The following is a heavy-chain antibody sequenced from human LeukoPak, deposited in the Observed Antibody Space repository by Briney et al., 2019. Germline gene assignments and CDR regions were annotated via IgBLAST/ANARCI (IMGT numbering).Heavy chain of an antibody. CDR1: GGSISSSSYY. D-gene: IGHD5-18*01. CDR2: IYYSGST. J-gene: IGHJ4*02. Sequence: SETLSLTCTVSGGSISSSSYYWGWIRQPPGKGLEWIGSIYYSGSTYYNPSLKSRVTISVDTSKNQFSLKLSSVTAADTAVYYCVRGGGYSYGSFDYWGQGTLVTVSS. CDR3: VRGGGYSYGSFDY. V-gene: IGHV4-39*01.